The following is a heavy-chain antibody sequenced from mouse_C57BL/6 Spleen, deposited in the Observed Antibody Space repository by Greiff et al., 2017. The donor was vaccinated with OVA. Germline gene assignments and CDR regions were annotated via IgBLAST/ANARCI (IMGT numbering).Heavy chain of an antibody. CDR2: SRNKANNHAT. CDR3: TRLGRGYFDY. V-gene: IGHV6-6*01. J-gene: IGHJ2*01. CDR1: GFTFSDAW. D-gene: IGHD4-1*01. Sequence: EVQVEESGGGLVQPGGSMKLSCAASGFTFSDAWMDWVRQSPEKGLEWVAESRNKANNHATYYAESVKGRFTISRDDSKSSVYLQMNRLRAEDTGIYYCTRLGRGYFDYWGQGTTRTVSS.